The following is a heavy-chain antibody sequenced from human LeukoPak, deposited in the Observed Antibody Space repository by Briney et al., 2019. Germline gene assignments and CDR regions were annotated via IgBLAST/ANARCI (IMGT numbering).Heavy chain of an antibody. CDR3: AKRPRYCSSTSCYAGGFDY. CDR1: GGSISSYY. D-gene: IGHD2-2*01. J-gene: IGHJ4*02. V-gene: IGHV4-59*08. Sequence: SETLSLTCTVSGGSISSYYWSWIRQPPGKGLEWIGYIYYSGSTNYNPSLKSRVTISVDTSKNQFSLKLSSVTAADTAVYYCAKRPRYCSSTSCYAGGFDYWGQGTLVTVSS. CDR2: IYYSGST.